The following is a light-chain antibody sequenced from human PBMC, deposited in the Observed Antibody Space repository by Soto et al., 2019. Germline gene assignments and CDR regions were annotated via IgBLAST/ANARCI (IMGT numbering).Light chain of an antibody. CDR1: TSNIAGNT. CDR2: IAD. CDR3: ATWDDSLNAAV. J-gene: IGLJ7*01. V-gene: IGLV1-44*01. Sequence: QSALTQPPSLSGTPGQRVPIFCFGSTSNIAGNTVHWYQHLPETAPKLLIYIADQRPSGVPDRFSGSKSGTSASLAISGLQSEDEADYYCATWDDSLNAAVFGGGTQLTVL.